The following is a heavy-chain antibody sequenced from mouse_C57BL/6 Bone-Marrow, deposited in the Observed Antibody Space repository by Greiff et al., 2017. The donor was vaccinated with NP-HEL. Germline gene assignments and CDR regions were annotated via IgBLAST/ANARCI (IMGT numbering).Heavy chain of an antibody. CDR3: TAGAAYYSNPLTG. CDR1: GFTFSNYW. D-gene: IGHD2-5*01. CDR2: IRLKSDNYAT. V-gene: IGHV6-3*01. J-gene: IGHJ2*01. Sequence: EVQGVESGGGLVQPGGSMKLSCVASGFTFSNYWMNWVRQSPEKGLEWVAQIRLKSDNYATHYAESVKGRFTISRDDSKSSVYLQMNNLRAEDTGIYYCTAGAAYYSNPLTGWGQGTTLTVSS.